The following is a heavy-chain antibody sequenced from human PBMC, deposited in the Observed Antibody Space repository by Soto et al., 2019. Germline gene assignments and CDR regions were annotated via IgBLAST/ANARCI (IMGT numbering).Heavy chain of an antibody. Sequence: ASVKVSCKASGGTFSSYTISWVRQAPGQGLEWMGRIIPILGIANYAQKFQGRVTITADKSTSTAYMELSSLRSEDTAVYYCARRAQLLFSEFDPWGQGTLVTVSS. J-gene: IGHJ5*02. CDR3: ARRAQLLFSEFDP. CDR2: IIPILGIA. D-gene: IGHD2-2*01. CDR1: GGTFSSYT. V-gene: IGHV1-69*02.